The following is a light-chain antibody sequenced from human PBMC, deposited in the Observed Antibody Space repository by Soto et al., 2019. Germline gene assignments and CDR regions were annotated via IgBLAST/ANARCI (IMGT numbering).Light chain of an antibody. Sequence: EVVMTQSPATVSVSPGEGVTLSCRASQTISNDLAWYQQKPGQAPRLLIYGASTRATGVPARFSGGGSGTEFTLTISSLQSEDFGVYYCQQNNKWPPVTFGGGNKVEIK. CDR1: QTISND. J-gene: IGKJ4*01. CDR3: QQNNKWPPVT. V-gene: IGKV3-15*01. CDR2: GAS.